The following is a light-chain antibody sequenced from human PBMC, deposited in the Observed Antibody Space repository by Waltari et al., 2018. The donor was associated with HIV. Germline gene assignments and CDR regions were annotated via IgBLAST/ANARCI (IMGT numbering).Light chain of an antibody. J-gene: IGKJ1*01. CDR1: QSISSW. Sequence: DIQMTQSPSTLSASVGDRVTITCRASQSISSWLAWYQQKPGKAPKLLIYKASSLESGVPSSFSGSGSGTEFTLTISSLQPDDVATYYCQHYNSYSWTFGQGTKVEIK. CDR2: KAS. V-gene: IGKV1-5*03. CDR3: QHYNSYSWT.